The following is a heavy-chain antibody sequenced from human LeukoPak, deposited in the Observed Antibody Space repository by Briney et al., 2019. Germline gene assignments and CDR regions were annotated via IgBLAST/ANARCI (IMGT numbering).Heavy chain of an antibody. V-gene: IGHV1-2*02. J-gene: IGHJ4*02. Sequence: ASVKVSCKASGYTFTGYYMHWVRQAPGQGLEWMGWINPNSGGTNYAQKFQGRVTMTRDTSISTAYMELSRLRSDDTAVYYCARTQVIVGAQAPNFDYWGQGTLVTVSS. D-gene: IGHD1-26*01. CDR1: GYTFTGYY. CDR3: ARTQVIVGAQAPNFDY. CDR2: INPNSGGT.